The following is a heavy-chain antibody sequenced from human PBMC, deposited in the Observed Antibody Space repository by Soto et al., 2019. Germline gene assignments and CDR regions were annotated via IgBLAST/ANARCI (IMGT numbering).Heavy chain of an antibody. CDR3: AKPLRVVVTAIDAFDI. D-gene: IGHD2-21*02. CDR1: GFTFSSYA. J-gene: IGHJ3*02. V-gene: IGHV3-23*01. Sequence: GGSLRLSCAASGFTFSSYAMSWVRQAPGKGLEWVSAISGSGGSTYYADSVKGRFTISRDNSKNTLYLQMNSLRAEDTAVYYCAKPLRVVVTAIDAFDIWGQGTMVTVSS. CDR2: ISGSGGST.